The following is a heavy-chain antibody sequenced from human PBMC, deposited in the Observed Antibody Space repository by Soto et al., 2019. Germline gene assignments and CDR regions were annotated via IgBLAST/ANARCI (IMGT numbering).Heavy chain of an antibody. CDR2: INTDGGSS. J-gene: IGHJ3*02. D-gene: IGHD2-2*01. Sequence: EVQLVESGGDLVQPGGSLRLSCAASGFTFSGHWMHWVRQVPGKGLEWVSRINTDGGSSAYADSAKGRFTISRDNAKNTLHLQMNGLRAEDTAVYYCAREAGYCSRTSCYRRAFDTWGKGTTVTVSS. CDR1: GFTFSGHW. CDR3: AREAGYCSRTSCYRRAFDT. V-gene: IGHV3-74*03.